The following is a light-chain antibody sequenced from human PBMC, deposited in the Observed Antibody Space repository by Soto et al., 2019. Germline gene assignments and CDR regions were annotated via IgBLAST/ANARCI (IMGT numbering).Light chain of an antibody. J-gene: IGLJ3*02. CDR2: EVT. CDR3: NSYAGSKNFGV. Sequence: QSALTQHPSASGSPGQSVTISCTGTSSDVGAYNYVSWYQQHPGKAPKLIIYEVTKRPSGVPDRFSGSKSGNTASLTVSGLQAEDEADYYCNSYAGSKNFGVFGGGTKLTVL. CDR1: SSDVGAYNY. V-gene: IGLV2-8*01.